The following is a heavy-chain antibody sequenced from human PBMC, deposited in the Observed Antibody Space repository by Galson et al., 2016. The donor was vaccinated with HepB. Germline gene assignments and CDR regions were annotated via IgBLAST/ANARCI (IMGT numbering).Heavy chain of an antibody. CDR3: VHRLNHLQGFDDSGSYYTFDV. Sequence: PALVKPTQTLTLTCTFSGFSLTTGGVGVGWIRQPPGKALEWLALIYWDGDERYSPSLQSRLTITKGTSKNQVVLTMTNMDPVDTATYYCVHRLNHLQGFDDSGSYYTFDVWGQGTMVTVSS. V-gene: IGHV2-5*02. CDR2: IYWDGDE. D-gene: IGHD3-10*01. J-gene: IGHJ3*01. CDR1: GFSLTTGGVG.